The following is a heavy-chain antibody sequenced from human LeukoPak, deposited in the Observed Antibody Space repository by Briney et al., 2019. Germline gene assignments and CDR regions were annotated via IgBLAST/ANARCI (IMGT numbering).Heavy chain of an antibody. CDR1: GGSISSYY. CDR3: ARSFSGYDLAYYYYMDV. CDR2: IYYSGST. D-gene: IGHD5-12*01. Sequence: SETLSLTCTVSGGSISSYYWSWIRQPPGKGLEWIGYIYYSGSTNYNPSLKSRVTISVDTSKNQFSLKLSSVTAADTAVYYCARSFSGYDLAYYYYMDVWGKGTTVTVSS. J-gene: IGHJ6*03. V-gene: IGHV4-59*01.